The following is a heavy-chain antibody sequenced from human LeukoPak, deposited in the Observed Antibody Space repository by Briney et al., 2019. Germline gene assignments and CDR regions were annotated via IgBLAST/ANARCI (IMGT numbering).Heavy chain of an antibody. V-gene: IGHV3-21*04. J-gene: IGHJ6*03. D-gene: IGHD2-15*01. Sequence: GGSLRLSCAASGFTFSSYSMNWVRQAPGKGLEWVSSISSSSSYIYYADSVRGRFTISRDNYRNTLYLQMNSLRAEDTAIYYCAKNGDRGAYCSGGTCYPYYYYYMDVWGKGTTVTISS. CDR2: ISSSSSYI. CDR3: AKNGDRGAYCSGGTCYPYYYYYMDV. CDR1: GFTFSSYS.